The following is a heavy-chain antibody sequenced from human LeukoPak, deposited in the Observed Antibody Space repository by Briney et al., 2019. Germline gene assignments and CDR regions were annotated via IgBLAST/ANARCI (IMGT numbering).Heavy chain of an antibody. CDR1: GYTFTDYY. CDR2: INPDSATT. Sequence: ASVKVSFKASGYTFTDYYMHWVRQAPGQGREWMGWINPDSATTNYAQKFQGRVTMTRTTSISTAYMELSSLRSDDTAVYYCARVSRDSRGYYYGYWGQGTLVTVSS. J-gene: IGHJ4*02. V-gene: IGHV1-2*02. CDR3: ARVSRDSRGYYYGY. D-gene: IGHD3-22*01.